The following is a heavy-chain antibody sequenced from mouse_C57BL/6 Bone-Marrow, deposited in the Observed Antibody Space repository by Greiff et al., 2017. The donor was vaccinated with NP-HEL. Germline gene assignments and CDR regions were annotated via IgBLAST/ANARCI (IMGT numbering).Heavy chain of an antibody. CDR1: GYTFTDYY. Sequence: EVQLQQSGPELVKPGASVKISCKASGYTFTDYYMNWVKQSHGKSLEWIGDINPNNGGTSYNQKFKGKATLTVDNSSSTAYMELRSLTSEDSAVYYGARDSYYRYYAMDYWGQGTSVTVSS. CDR3: ARDSYYRYYAMDY. D-gene: IGHD2-12*01. J-gene: IGHJ4*01. V-gene: IGHV1-26*01. CDR2: INPNNGGT.